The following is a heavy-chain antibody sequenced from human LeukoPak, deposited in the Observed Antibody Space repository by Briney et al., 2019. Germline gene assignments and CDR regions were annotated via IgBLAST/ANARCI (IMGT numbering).Heavy chain of an antibody. V-gene: IGHV3-13*01. CDR2: IGVGGDT. J-gene: IGHJ4*02. Sequence: PGGSLSLSCAASGFTFSSYDMHWVRQNAERGLEWISAIGVGGDTYYPDSVKGRFTISRENTKNSLYLQMNSLRPGDTAVYYCARGSSGYYEFDYWGQGILVIVSS. D-gene: IGHD3-22*01. CDR1: GFTFSSYD. CDR3: ARGSSGYYEFDY.